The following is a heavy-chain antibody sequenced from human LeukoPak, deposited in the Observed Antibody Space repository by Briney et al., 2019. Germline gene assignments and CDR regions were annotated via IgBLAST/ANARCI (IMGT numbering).Heavy chain of an antibody. D-gene: IGHD6-13*01. Sequence: ASVTVSCKVSGYTLTELSMHWVRQAPGKGLEWMGGFDPEDGETIYAQKFQGRVTMTEDTSTDTAYMELSSLRSEDTAVYYCATDLIYGAAAGNDYWGQGTLVTVSS. CDR1: GYTLTELS. V-gene: IGHV1-24*01. CDR2: FDPEDGET. J-gene: IGHJ4*02. CDR3: ATDLIYGAAAGNDY.